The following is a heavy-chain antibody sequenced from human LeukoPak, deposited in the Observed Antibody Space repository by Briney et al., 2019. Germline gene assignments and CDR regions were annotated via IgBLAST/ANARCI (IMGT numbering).Heavy chain of an antibody. CDR3: ARQKYCSGASCFVVTDPFEY. CDR2: IYPGDSDT. V-gene: IGHV5-51*01. Sequence: GESLKISCKGSGYSFTNYWIGWVRQMPGQGLEWMGIIYPGDSDTRYSPSFQGQVTMSADKSISTAYLQWSSLKASDTAMYYCARQKYCSGASCFVVTDPFEYWGQGTHVIVSA. D-gene: IGHD2-15*01. CDR1: GYSFTNYW. J-gene: IGHJ4*02.